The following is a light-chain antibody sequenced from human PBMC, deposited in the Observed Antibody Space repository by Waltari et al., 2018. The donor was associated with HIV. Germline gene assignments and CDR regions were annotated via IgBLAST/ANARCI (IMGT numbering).Light chain of an antibody. CDR1: SGINVGTYR. Sequence: QAVLTQPSSLSASPGASASLTCTLRSGINVGTYRIYWYQQKPGSPPQYLLRYKSDSDKQQGSGVPSRFSGSKDASANAGILLISGLQSADEADYYCMIWHSSAVVFGGGTKLTVL. CDR3: MIWHSSAVV. CDR2: YKSDSDK. J-gene: IGLJ2*01. V-gene: IGLV5-45*03.